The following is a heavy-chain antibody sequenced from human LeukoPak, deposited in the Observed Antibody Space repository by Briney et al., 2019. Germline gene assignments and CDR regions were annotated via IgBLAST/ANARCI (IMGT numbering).Heavy chain of an antibody. J-gene: IGHJ6*03. Sequence: PGGSLRLSCAASEFSFSSYWMSWVRQAPGKGLEWVANIKQDGSEEYYVDSMKGRFTISRDNAKNSLSLQMNSLRAEDTAVYYCARDRLLEDRDYHYYYYMDVWGIGTTVTVSS. D-gene: IGHD1-1*01. CDR2: IKQDGSEE. CDR1: EFSFSSYW. CDR3: ARDRLLEDRDYHYYYYMDV. V-gene: IGHV3-7*01.